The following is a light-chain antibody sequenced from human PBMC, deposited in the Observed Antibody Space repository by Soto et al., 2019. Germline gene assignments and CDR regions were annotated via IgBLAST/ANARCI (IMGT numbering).Light chain of an antibody. V-gene: IGKV3-20*01. Sequence: EIVLTQSPGTLSLSPGERATLSCRASQSISRRYLAWYQKKPGQAPRLLIYAASSRATDIPDRFSGTGSGTDFTLTIDRLEPEDVAVYYCQKYCGSPLWTFGQGTKVDIK. CDR2: AAS. J-gene: IGKJ1*01. CDR1: QSISRRY. CDR3: QKYCGSPLWT.